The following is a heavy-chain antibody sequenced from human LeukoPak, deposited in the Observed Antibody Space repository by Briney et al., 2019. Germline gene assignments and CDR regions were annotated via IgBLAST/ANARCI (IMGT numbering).Heavy chain of an antibody. Sequence: ASVKVSCKASGYTFTSYDINWVRQAPGQGLEWMGWINPNSGTTNYAQKFQGRVTMTRDTSISTAYMELSRLRSDDTAVYYCARSNVVVVAAERHNWFDPWGQGTLVTVSS. J-gene: IGHJ5*02. V-gene: IGHV1-2*02. CDR2: INPNSGTT. CDR1: GYTFTSYD. CDR3: ARSNVVVVAAERHNWFDP. D-gene: IGHD2-15*01.